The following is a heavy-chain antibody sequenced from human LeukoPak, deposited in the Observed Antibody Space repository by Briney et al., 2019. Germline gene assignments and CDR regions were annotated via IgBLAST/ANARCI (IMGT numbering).Heavy chain of an antibody. CDR2: ISSSSSYI. J-gene: IGHJ5*02. CDR3: ARGDNDRLNWFDP. Sequence: GGSLRLSCAASGFTFSSYSMNWVRQAPGKGLEWVSSISSSSSYIYYADSVKGRFTISRDNAKNSLYLQMNSLRDEDTAVYYCARGDNDRLNWFDPWGQGTLVTVSS. V-gene: IGHV3-21*01. CDR1: GFTFSSYS. D-gene: IGHD5-24*01.